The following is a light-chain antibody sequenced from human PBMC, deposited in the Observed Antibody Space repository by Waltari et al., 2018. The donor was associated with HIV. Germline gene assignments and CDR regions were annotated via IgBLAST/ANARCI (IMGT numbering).Light chain of an antibody. CDR2: INSDGSH. Sequence: QLVLTQSPSASASLGASVKLTCTLTSGHSNYAIAWHQQQPEKGPRYLMNINSDGSHNKGDGIPDRFSGSSSGAERYLTISSLQSEDEADDYCQTWGTGTWVFGGGTKLTVL. CDR3: QTWGTGTWV. J-gene: IGLJ3*02. V-gene: IGLV4-69*01. CDR1: SGHSNYA.